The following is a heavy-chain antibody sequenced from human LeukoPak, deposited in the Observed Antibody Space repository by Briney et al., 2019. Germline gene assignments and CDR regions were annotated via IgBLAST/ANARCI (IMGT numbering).Heavy chain of an antibody. D-gene: IGHD4-23*01. J-gene: IGHJ4*02. CDR2: ISSSSSYI. Sequence: GGSLRLSCAASGFTFSSYSMNWVRQAPGKGLEWVSSISSSSSYIYYADSVKGRFTISSDNAKNSLYLQMNSLRAEDTAVYYCARSGGNSLVRRPDYWGQGTLVTVSS. CDR1: GFTFSSYS. CDR3: ARSGGNSLVRRPDY. V-gene: IGHV3-21*01.